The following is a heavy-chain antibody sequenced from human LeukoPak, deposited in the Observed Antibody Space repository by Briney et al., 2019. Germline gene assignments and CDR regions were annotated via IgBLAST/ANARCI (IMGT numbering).Heavy chain of an antibody. D-gene: IGHD3-10*01. V-gene: IGHV4-61*08. Sequence: SETLSLTCAVSGGSISSGGYCWSWIRQPPGKGLEGIGYIYYSGSTNYNPSLKSRVTISVDTSKNQFSLKLSSVTAADTAVYYCARGEGFGEFPFCYWGQGTLVTVSS. CDR1: GGSISSGGYC. CDR2: IYYSGST. CDR3: ARGEGFGEFPFCY. J-gene: IGHJ4*02.